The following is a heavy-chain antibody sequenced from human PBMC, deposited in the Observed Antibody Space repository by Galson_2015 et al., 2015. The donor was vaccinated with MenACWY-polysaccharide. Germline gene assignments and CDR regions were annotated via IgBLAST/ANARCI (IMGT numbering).Heavy chain of an antibody. CDR2: ITGSGGST. V-gene: IGHV3-23*01. CDR1: GFTFNSYA. CDR3: AKYTSSYDTSGYYWYFDL. J-gene: IGHJ2*01. Sequence: SLRLSCAASGFTFNSYAMGWVRQAPGKGLEWVSSITGSGGSTYYADSMEGRFTISRDNSKNTLCLQMSSLRAEDTAVYYCAKYTSSYDTSGYYWYFDLWGRGTLVTVSS. D-gene: IGHD3-22*01.